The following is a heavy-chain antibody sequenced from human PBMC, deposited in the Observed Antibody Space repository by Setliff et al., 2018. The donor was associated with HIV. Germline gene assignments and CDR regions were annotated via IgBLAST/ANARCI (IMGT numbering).Heavy chain of an antibody. V-gene: IGHV4-34*01. Sequence: NPSETLSLTCAVHGGSLSDYYWTWIRQPPGKGLEWIGEIKHSGSTNYHPSLTSRVTISVDTAKNQFSLNLTSVTAADTAVYYCARGGFKWSGSYADYWGQGTLVTVSS. D-gene: IGHD1-26*01. CDR2: IKHSGST. CDR1: GGSLSDYY. CDR3: ARGGFKWSGSYADY. J-gene: IGHJ4*02.